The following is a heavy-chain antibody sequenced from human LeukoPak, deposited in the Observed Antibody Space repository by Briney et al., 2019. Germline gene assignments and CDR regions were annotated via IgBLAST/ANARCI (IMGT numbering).Heavy chain of an antibody. J-gene: IGHJ4*02. CDR2: IYYSGST. CDR3: ARKFMVWFDY. V-gene: IGHV4-39*01. Sequence: SETLSLTCTVSGGSISSSSYYWGWIRPPPGKGLEWIGSIYYSGSTYYNPSLKSRVTISVDTSKTQFSLKLSSVTAADTAVYYCARKFMVWFDYWGQGTLVTVSS. D-gene: IGHD3-10*01. CDR1: GGSISSSSYY.